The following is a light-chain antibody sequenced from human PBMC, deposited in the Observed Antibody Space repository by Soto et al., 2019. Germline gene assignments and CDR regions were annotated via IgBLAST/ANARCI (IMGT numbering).Light chain of an antibody. CDR3: HQYNSYSSWT. CDR1: QSITSW. CDR2: KAS. V-gene: IGKV1-5*03. J-gene: IGKJ1*01. Sequence: DIQMTQSPSTLSASVGDRVTLTCRASQSITSWLAWYQQKPGKAPKLLIYKASILQSGVPSRFSGSGSGTEFTLTISSLQPDDFATYYCHQYNSYSSWTFGQGTKVEIK.